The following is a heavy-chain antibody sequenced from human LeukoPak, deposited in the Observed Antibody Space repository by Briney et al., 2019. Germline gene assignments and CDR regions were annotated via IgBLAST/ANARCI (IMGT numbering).Heavy chain of an antibody. CDR3: ARFHTFGYYDFWSGFYYFDY. V-gene: IGHV4-59*01. CDR1: GGSISSYY. D-gene: IGHD3-3*01. J-gene: IGHJ4*02. Sequence: PSETLSLTCTVSGGSISSYYWSWIRQPPGKGLEWIRYIYYSGSTNYNPSLKSRVTISVDTCKNQFSLKLSSVTAADTAVYYCARFHTFGYYDFWSGFYYFDYWGPGTLVTVSS. CDR2: IYYSGST.